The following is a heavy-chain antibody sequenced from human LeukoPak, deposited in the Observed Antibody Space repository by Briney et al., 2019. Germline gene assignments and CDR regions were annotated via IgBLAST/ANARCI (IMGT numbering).Heavy chain of an antibody. Sequence: GGSLRLSCAASGFTFSTYAMHWVRQTPGKGLEYVSAISTNGGGTYYANSVKGRFTISRDDSKNTLYLQMGSQRAEDMAVYYCARSCSGVSCYSGYGYWGQGTLVTVSS. CDR2: ISTNGGGT. J-gene: IGHJ4*02. CDR1: GFTFSTYA. CDR3: ARSCSGVSCYSGYGY. V-gene: IGHV3-64*01. D-gene: IGHD2-15*01.